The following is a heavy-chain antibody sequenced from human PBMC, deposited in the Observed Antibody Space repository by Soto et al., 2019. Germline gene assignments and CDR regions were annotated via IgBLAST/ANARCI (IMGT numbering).Heavy chain of an antibody. CDR3: GCIAARPDAYYYGMDV. CDR1: GGTFSSYA. J-gene: IGHJ6*02. V-gene: IGHV1-69*01. Sequence: QVQLVQSGAEVKKPGSSVKVSCKASGGTFSSYAISWVRQAPGQGLEWMGGIIPIFGTANYAQKFQGRVTITADESTSTAYMELSSLRSEDTAVYYCGCIAARPDAYYYGMDVWGHVTTVTVAS. D-gene: IGHD6-6*01. CDR2: IIPIFGTA.